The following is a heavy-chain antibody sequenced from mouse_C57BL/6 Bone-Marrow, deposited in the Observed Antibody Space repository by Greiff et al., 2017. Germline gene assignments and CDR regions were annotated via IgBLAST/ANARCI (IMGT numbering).Heavy chain of an antibody. D-gene: IGHD1-1*01. V-gene: IGHV1-59*01. CDR1: GYTFTSYW. CDR3: ARWGYGSSQYYFDY. Sequence: QVQLQQPGAELVRPGTSVKLSCKASGYTFTSYWMHWVKQRPGQGLEWIGVIDPSDSYTNYNQKFKGKATLTVDTSSSTAYMQLSSLTSDDSAVYYCARWGYGSSQYYFDYWGQGTTLTVSS. J-gene: IGHJ2*01. CDR2: IDPSDSYT.